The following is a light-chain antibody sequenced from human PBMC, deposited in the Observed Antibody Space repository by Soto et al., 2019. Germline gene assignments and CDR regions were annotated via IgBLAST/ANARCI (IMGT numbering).Light chain of an antibody. V-gene: IGLV2-11*01. CDR1: SSDVDDYNY. CDR3: SSYTSSPYV. J-gene: IGLJ1*01. Sequence: QSVLTQPRSVSGSPGQSVTISCTGTSSDVDDYNYVSWFQQHPGKAPKLMIYDVSERPSGVPDRFSGSKSGNTASLTISGLQAEDEADYFCSSYTSSPYVFGTGTKVTVL. CDR2: DVS.